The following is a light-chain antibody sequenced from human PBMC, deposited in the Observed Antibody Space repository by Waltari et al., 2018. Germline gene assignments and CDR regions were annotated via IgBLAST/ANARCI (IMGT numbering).Light chain of an antibody. V-gene: IGLV1-44*01. Sequence: QSVLTQSPSASGTPGQRVTISCSGSSSNIGSSSVSWYQQLPGTAPKLLIYSNSRRPSGVPARFSGSKSGTSASLAISGLRSEDEADYYCATWDDGLNGPLGVFGTGTKVTVL. CDR2: SNS. CDR1: SSNIGSSS. CDR3: ATWDDGLNGPLGV. J-gene: IGLJ1*01.